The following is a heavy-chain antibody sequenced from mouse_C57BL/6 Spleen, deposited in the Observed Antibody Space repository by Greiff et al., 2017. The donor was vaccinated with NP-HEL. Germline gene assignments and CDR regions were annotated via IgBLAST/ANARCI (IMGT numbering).Heavy chain of an antibody. CDR2: IDPSDSYT. CDR1: GYTFTSYW. J-gene: IGHJ1*03. V-gene: IGHV1-69*01. Sequence: QVQLQQPGAELVMPGASVKLSCKASGYTFTSYWMHWVKQRPGQGLEWIGEIDPSDSYTNYNQKFKGKSTLTVDKSSSTAYMQLISLTSEDSAVYYCARKSIGGYFDVWGTGATVTVAS. D-gene: IGHD2-14*01. CDR3: ARKSIGGYFDV.